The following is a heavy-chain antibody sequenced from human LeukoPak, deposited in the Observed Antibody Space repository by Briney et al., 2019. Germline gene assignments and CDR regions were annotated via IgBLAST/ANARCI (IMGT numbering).Heavy chain of an antibody. CDR3: TRYYRESGGSVYAMDV. V-gene: IGHV3-23*01. CDR2: ISGSGGST. J-gene: IGHJ6*02. CDR1: GFTFSSYA. D-gene: IGHD3-22*01. Sequence: PGGSLRLSCAASGFTFSSYAMSWVRQAPGKGLEWVSAISGSGGSTYYADSVKGRFTISRDNSKNTLYLQMNSLRAEDTAVYYCTRYYRESGGSVYAMDVWGQGTTVTVSS.